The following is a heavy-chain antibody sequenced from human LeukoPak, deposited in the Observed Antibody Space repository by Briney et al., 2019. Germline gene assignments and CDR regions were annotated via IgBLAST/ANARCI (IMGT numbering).Heavy chain of an antibody. Sequence: SLRLSRAATAFTFSSYAMTSVRQAPGNGLVWVSCISTSDDTFYPDSVKGRFTISRENSKNMLYLQMNSLRAEDTAVYYCARKGYCSSNTCFPFDYWGQGTLVTVSS. J-gene: IGHJ4*02. V-gene: IGHV3-23*01. CDR1: AFTFSSYA. CDR3: ARKGYCSSNTCFPFDY. D-gene: IGHD2-2*01. CDR2: ISTSDDT.